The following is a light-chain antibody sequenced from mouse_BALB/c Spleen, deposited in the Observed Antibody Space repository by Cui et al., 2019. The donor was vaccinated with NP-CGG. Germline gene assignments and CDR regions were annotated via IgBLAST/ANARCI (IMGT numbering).Light chain of an antibody. J-gene: IGLJ1*01. Sequence: QAVVTQVSALTTSPGETVTLTSRSSTGVVTTSNYANWVQEKPDHLFTGLIGGTNNRAPGVPARFSGSLIGDKAALTITGAQTEDEAIYFCALWYSNHWVFGGGTKLTVL. CDR3: ALWYSNHWV. CDR2: GTN. CDR1: TGVVTTSNY. V-gene: IGLV1*01.